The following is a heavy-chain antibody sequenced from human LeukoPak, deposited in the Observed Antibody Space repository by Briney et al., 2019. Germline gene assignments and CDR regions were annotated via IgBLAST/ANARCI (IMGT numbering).Heavy chain of an antibody. CDR1: GFTFSSYS. J-gene: IGHJ4*02. CDR2: ISSSSSYI. V-gene: IGHV3-21*01. Sequence: GGSLRLSRAASGFTFSSYSMNWVRQAPGEGLEWVSSISSSSSYIYYADSVKGRFTISRDNAKNSLYLQMNSLRAEDTAVYYCARDGFAAYFDYWGQGTLVTVSS. CDR3: ARDGFAAYFDY. D-gene: IGHD2-2*03.